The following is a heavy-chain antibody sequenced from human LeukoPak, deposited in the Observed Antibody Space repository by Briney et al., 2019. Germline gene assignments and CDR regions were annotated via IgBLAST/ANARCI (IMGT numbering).Heavy chain of an antibody. CDR3: ERGMVTFWFDP. V-gene: IGHV3-21*01. CDR1: GFTFSSYS. CDR2: ISSSSYI. J-gene: IGHJ5*02. Sequence: PGGSLRLSCAASGFTFSSYSMNWVRQAPGKGLEWVSSISSSSYIYYADSVKGRFTISRDNAKNSLYLQMNSLRAEDTAVYYCERGMVTFWFDPWGQGTLVTVSS. D-gene: IGHD3-16*01.